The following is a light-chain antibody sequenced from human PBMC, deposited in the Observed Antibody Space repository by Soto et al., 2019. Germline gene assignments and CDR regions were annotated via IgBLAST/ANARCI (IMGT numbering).Light chain of an antibody. V-gene: IGKV3-15*01. Sequence: EIVMTQSPATLSVSPGERATLSCRASQSVSSNLAWYQQKPGQAPRLLIYGASTRATGIPARFSGSGSGTDFTLPISRLEPEDFAVYYCHQRSSWPRTFGQGTKVDI. CDR2: GAS. CDR3: HQRSSWPRT. J-gene: IGKJ1*01. CDR1: QSVSSN.